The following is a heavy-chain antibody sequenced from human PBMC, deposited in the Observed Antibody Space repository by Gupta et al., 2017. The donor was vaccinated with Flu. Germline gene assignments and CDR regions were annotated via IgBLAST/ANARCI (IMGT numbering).Heavy chain of an antibody. V-gene: IGHV3-9*01. CDR1: GFRFDDYN. CDR3: YVYQYDSGLDA. CDR2: ISWNSGSS. J-gene: IGHJ6*02. D-gene: IGHD3-16*01. Sequence: EVHLEESGGGFAQPGGSLRLSCVASGFRFDDYNIHWVRQTPEKGLEWVSGISWNSGSSGYADSVKGRFTISRDNAKKSLYLQMNSLRHEDTALYVCYVYQYDSGLDAWGQGTTVTVSS.